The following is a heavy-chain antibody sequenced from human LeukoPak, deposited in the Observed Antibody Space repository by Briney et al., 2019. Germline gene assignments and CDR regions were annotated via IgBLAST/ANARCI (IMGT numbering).Heavy chain of an antibody. J-gene: IGHJ4*02. V-gene: IGHV3-74*01. Sequence: PGGSLRLPCAASGFTLSSYWMHWVRQAPGKGLVWVSRINTDGSDRSYADYVKGRFTISRDNAKNTLYLQMNSLRAEDTAVYYCARVGPGSYYKVWGQGTLVTVSS. D-gene: IGHD3-10*01. CDR2: INTDGSDR. CDR1: GFTLSSYW. CDR3: ARVGPGSYYKV.